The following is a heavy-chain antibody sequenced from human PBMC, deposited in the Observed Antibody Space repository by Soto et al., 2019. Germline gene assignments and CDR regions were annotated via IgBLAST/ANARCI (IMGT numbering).Heavy chain of an antibody. V-gene: IGHV4-30-4*01. CDR3: ARGYYDSSGYYVGSPIFDY. CDR1: GGSIRSGDYY. Sequence: LSLTCTVSGGSIRSGDYYWSWIRQPPGKGLEWIGYIYYSGTTYYNPSLKSRVSISIDTPKNQFSLKLSSVTAADTAVYYCARGYYDSSGYYVGSPIFDYWGQGTLVTVSS. CDR2: IYYSGTT. J-gene: IGHJ4*02. D-gene: IGHD3-22*01.